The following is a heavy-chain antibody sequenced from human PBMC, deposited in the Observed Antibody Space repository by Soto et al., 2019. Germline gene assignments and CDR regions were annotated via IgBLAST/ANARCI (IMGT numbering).Heavy chain of an antibody. CDR3: ARDLSSYDSSGYYFSFSGFDY. Sequence: SVKVSCKASGGTFSSYAISWVRQAPGQGLEWMGGIIPIFGTANYAQKFQGRVTITADESTSTAYMELSSLRSEDTAVYYCARDLSSYDSSGYYFSFSGFDYWGQGTLVTVSS. CDR2: IIPIFGTA. J-gene: IGHJ4*02. D-gene: IGHD3-22*01. CDR1: GGTFSSYA. V-gene: IGHV1-69*13.